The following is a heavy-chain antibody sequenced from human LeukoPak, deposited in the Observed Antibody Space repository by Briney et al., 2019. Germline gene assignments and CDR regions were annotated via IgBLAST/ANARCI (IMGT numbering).Heavy chain of an antibody. J-gene: IGHJ4*02. Sequence: GGSMRLSCAASGFTFSSYAMHWVRQAPGKGLEWVAVISYDGSNIYYADSVKGRCTISRDNSKNTLYLQVNSLRAEDTAVYYCAGDYSSGYYRTFDYWGQGTLVTVSS. D-gene: IGHD3-22*01. CDR1: GFTFSSYA. CDR2: ISYDGSNI. CDR3: AGDYSSGYYRTFDY. V-gene: IGHV3-30*04.